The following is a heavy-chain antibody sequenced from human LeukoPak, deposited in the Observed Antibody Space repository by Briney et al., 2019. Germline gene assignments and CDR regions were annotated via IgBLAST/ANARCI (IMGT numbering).Heavy chain of an antibody. D-gene: IGHD2-8*01. CDR1: GFTFSNFG. J-gene: IGHJ4*02. CDR2: ISSSSSTI. V-gene: IGHV3-48*01. CDR3: AGSVFDY. Sequence: QPGGSLRLSCAASGFTFSNFGMNWVRQAPGKGLEWVSYISSSSSTIYYADSVKGRFTISRDNAKNSLYLQMSSLRAEDTAVYYCAGSVFDYWGQGTLATVSS.